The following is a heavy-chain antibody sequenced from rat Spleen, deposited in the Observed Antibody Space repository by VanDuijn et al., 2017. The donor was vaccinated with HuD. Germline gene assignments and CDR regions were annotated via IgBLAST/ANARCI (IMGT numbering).Heavy chain of an antibody. D-gene: IGHD1-5*01. V-gene: IGHV5-31*01. CDR1: GFNFNDYW. CDR3: TRGKYNSNWLPY. J-gene: IGHJ3*01. CDR2: ITNTGGNT. Sequence: EVKLVEFGGGLVQPGRSFKLSCAASGFNFNDYWMGWVRQAPGKGLEWIASITNTGGNTYYPDSVRGRFAISRDDAKSTLYLQMNSLQTEDTAIYYCTRGKYNSNWLPYWGQGTLVTVSS.